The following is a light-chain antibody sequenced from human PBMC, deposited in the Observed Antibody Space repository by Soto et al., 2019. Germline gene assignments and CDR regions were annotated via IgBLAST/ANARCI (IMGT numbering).Light chain of an antibody. Sequence: EIVLTQSPGTLSLSPGERATLFCRASQSVNRFLAWFQQKPGQAPRLLIYGASNRASGVPDRFSGSGSDTDFTPTITRLEPEDFGMYYCHHYVGSPWAFGQGTKVE. V-gene: IGKV3-20*01. CDR3: HHYVGSPWA. J-gene: IGKJ1*01. CDR1: QSVNRF. CDR2: GAS.